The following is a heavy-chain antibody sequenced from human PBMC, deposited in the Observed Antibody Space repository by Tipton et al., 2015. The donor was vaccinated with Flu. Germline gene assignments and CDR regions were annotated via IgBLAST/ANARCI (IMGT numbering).Heavy chain of an antibody. CDR2: IYSGGTT. D-gene: IGHD1/OR15-1a*01. V-gene: IGHV3-53*01. CDR3: ARGEQRYYFDF. CDR1: GFSVSSNY. J-gene: IGHJ4*02. Sequence: VQLVQSGGGLIQPGGSMRLSCAASGFSVSSNYMSWVRQAPGKGLEWVSVIYSGGTTYYADSVKGRFTISRDNSENTLYLQMNSLRAEDTAVYYCARGEQRYYFDFWGQGTLVTVSS.